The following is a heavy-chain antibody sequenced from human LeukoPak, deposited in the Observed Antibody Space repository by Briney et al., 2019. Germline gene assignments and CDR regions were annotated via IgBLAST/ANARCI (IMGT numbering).Heavy chain of an antibody. CDR1: GFTVSSNY. V-gene: IGHV3-21*01. CDR2: ISSSSSYI. D-gene: IGHD2-21*01. CDR3: ARDRLPLGGGELDY. J-gene: IGHJ4*02. Sequence: PGGSLRLSCAASGFTVSSNYMSWVRQAPGKGLEWVSSISSSSSYIYYADSVKGRFTISRDNAKNSLYLQMNSLRAEDTAVYYCARDRLPLGGGELDYWGQGTLVTVSS.